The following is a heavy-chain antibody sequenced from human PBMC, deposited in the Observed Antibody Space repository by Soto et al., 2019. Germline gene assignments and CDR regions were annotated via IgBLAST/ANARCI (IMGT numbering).Heavy chain of an antibody. CDR3: ARDGNRGYDMDV. Sequence: EVQVVESGGGLIQPGGSLRLSCAGSGFDFSKYNMDWVRQAPGKGLEWISYISNTSRTKFYADSVKGRFTISRDNARSSLFLDMNSLRDGDTAIYYCARDGNRGYDMDVWGQGTTVTGSS. CDR2: ISNTSRTK. CDR1: GFDFSKYN. D-gene: IGHD1-1*01. J-gene: IGHJ6*02. V-gene: IGHV3-48*02.